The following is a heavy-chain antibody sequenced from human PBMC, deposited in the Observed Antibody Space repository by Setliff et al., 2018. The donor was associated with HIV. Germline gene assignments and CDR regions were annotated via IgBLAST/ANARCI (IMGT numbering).Heavy chain of an antibody. V-gene: IGHV1-8*02. D-gene: IGHD2-8*01. CDR3: GRQLSNALES. J-gene: IGHJ4*02. Sequence: GASVKVSCKASGDTFTTYDINWVRQATGQGPEWIGWMNTNSGNTGYAQKFQVRVTMTRNTSISTAYMELSSLKSDDTAVYYCGRQLSNALESWGQGTLVTVSS. CDR2: MNTNSGNT. CDR1: GDTFTTYD.